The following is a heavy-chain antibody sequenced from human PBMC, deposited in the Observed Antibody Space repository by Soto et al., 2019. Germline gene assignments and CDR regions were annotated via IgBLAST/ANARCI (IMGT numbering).Heavy chain of an antibody. CDR2: IYSGGST. CDR1: GFTVSSNY. D-gene: IGHD4-17*01. Sequence: EVQLVETGGGLIQPGGSLRLSCAASGFTVSSNYMSWVRQAPGKGLEWVSVIYSGGSTYYADSVKGRFTISRDNTKNTLYLHMNSLRAEDTAVYYFARFYGDYVRFSLEWYFDLWGRGTLVTVSS. V-gene: IGHV3-53*02. CDR3: ARFYGDYVRFSLEWYFDL. J-gene: IGHJ2*01.